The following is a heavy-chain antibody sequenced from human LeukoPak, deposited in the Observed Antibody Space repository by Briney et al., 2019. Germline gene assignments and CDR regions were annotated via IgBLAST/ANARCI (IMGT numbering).Heavy chain of an antibody. J-gene: IGHJ5*02. D-gene: IGHD3-22*01. V-gene: IGHV3-30-3*01. Sequence: GGSLRLSCAASGFTFSSYAMHWVRQAPGKGLEWVAVISYDGSNKYYADSVKGRFTISRDNSKNTLYLQMNSLRAEDTAVYYCARERRWGYYYEPWGQGTLVTVSS. CDR1: GFTFSSYA. CDR3: ARERRWGYYYEP. CDR2: ISYDGSNK.